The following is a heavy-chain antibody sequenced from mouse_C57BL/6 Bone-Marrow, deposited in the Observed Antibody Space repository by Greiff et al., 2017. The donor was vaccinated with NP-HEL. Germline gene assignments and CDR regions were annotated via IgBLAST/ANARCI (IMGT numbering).Heavy chain of an antibody. CDR2: IFPGSGST. CDR1: GYTFTDYY. D-gene: IGHD1-1*01. CDR3: ASRGRYYYGSSHYFDY. Sequence: QVQLQQSGPELVKPGASVKISCKASGYTFTDYYINWVKQRPGQGLEWIGWIFPGSGSTYYNEKFKGKATLTVDKSSSTAYMLLSSLTSEDSAVYFCASRGRYYYGSSHYFDYWGQGTTLTVSS. V-gene: IGHV1-75*01. J-gene: IGHJ2*01.